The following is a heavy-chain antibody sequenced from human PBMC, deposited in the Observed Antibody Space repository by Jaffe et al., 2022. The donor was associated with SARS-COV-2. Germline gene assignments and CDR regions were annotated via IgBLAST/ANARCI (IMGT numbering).Heavy chain of an antibody. Sequence: EVQLVESGGGLVQPGGSLRLSCAASGFTFSSYEMNWVRQAPGKGLEWVSYISSSGSTIYYADSVKGRFTISRDNAKNSLYLQMNSLRAEDTAVYYCARFGDLPPRDYYGMDVWGQGTTVTVSS. CDR3: ARFGDLPPRDYYGMDV. CDR1: GFTFSSYE. V-gene: IGHV3-48*03. CDR2: ISSSGSTI. J-gene: IGHJ6*02. D-gene: IGHD4-17*01.